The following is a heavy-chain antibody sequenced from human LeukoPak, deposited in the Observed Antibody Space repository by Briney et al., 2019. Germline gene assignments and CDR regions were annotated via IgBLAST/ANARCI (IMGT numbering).Heavy chain of an antibody. CDR1: GFTFSSYG. CDR2: ISYDGSNK. Sequence: PGRSLRLSCAASGFTFSSYGMHWVRQAPGKGLEWVAVISYDGSNKYYADSVKGRFTISRDNSKNTLYLQMNSLRAEDTAVYYCARGSGYYDSSGYSSFDYWGQGTLVTVSS. J-gene: IGHJ4*02. CDR3: ARGSGYYDSSGYSSFDY. D-gene: IGHD3-22*01. V-gene: IGHV3-30*03.